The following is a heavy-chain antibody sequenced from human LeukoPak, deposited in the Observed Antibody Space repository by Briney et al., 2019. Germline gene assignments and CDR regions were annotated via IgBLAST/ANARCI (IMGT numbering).Heavy chain of an antibody. D-gene: IGHD6-13*01. V-gene: IGHV3-21*01. CDR3: AKVDRGDYSSSPVPYYNYYMNV. CDR2: ISSSSSLI. Sequence: PGGSLRLSCAASGFTFSYYSMTWVRQAPGRGLEWVSCISSSSSLIFYSDSVRGRFTISRDNANNLLYLHMNSLRVEDTAVYYCAKVDRGDYSSSPVPYYNYYMNVWGKGTTVTVSS. J-gene: IGHJ6*03. CDR1: GFTFSYYS.